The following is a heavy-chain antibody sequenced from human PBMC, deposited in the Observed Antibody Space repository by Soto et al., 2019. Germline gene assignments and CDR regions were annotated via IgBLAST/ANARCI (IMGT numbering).Heavy chain of an antibody. CDR3: ARYKSNYYYGMDV. D-gene: IGHD1-20*01. CDR2: IYYSGIT. Sequence: NPSETLSITRTASAGSISIHHWRWIRQPPGKGLEWIGYIYYSGITNYNPSLKSRVTISVDTSKNQFSLKLSSVTAADTAVYYCARYKSNYYYGMDVWGQGTTVTVS. V-gene: IGHV4-59*11. CDR1: AGSISIHH. J-gene: IGHJ6*02.